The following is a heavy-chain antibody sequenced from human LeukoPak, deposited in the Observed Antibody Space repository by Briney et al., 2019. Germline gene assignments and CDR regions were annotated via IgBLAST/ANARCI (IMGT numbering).Heavy chain of an antibody. D-gene: IGHD5/OR15-5a*01. CDR2: ISSSSSTI. Sequence: PGESLRLSCAAAGFTFSSYSMNWVRQAPGKGLEWVSYISSSSSTIYYADSVKGRFTISRDNAKNSLYLQMNSLRAEDTAVYYSARISVPSPLWAQGTMVTVSS. V-gene: IGHV3-48*01. J-gene: IGHJ3*01. CDR3: ARISVPSPL. CDR1: GFTFSSYS.